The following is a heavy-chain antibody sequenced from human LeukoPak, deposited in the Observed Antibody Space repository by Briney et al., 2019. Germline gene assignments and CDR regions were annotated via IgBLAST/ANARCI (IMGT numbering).Heavy chain of an antibody. CDR3: ARQDGSGRYYFDY. D-gene: IGHD3-10*01. CDR2: IYPGDSDT. Sequence: VESLDLHCKGSGYSFTSYWIGWVRQMPGKGLEWMGIIYPGDSDTRYSPSFQGQVTISADKSVSTAYLQWSSLKASDTAMYYCARQDGSGRYYFDYWGQGTLVTVSS. V-gene: IGHV5-51*01. CDR1: GYSFTSYW. J-gene: IGHJ4*02.